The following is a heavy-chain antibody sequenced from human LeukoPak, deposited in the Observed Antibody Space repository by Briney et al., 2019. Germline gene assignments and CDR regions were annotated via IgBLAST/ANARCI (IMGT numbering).Heavy chain of an antibody. CDR1: GFTFSSYS. CDR3: AKAREDYPPDAFDI. D-gene: IGHD4-11*01. Sequence: GGSLRLSCAASGFTFSSYSMNWVRQAPGKGLEWVSYISSSSSTIYYADSVKGRFTISRDNSKNTLYLQMNSLRAEDTAVYYCAKAREDYPPDAFDIWGQGTMVTVSS. V-gene: IGHV3-48*01. J-gene: IGHJ3*02. CDR2: ISSSSSTI.